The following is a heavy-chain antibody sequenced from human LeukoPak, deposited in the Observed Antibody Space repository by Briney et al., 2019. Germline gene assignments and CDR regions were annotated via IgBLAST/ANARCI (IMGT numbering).Heavy chain of an antibody. Sequence: SETLSLTCTVSGGSISSSSYYWGWIRQPPGKGLEWIGSIYYSGDTYYKPSLKSRVTISVDTSKNQFSLKLSSVTAADTAVYYCARQYSGFPLDYWGQGTLVTVSS. CDR2: IYYSGDT. CDR1: GGSISSSSYY. D-gene: IGHD5-12*01. CDR3: ARQYSGFPLDY. J-gene: IGHJ4*02. V-gene: IGHV4-39*01.